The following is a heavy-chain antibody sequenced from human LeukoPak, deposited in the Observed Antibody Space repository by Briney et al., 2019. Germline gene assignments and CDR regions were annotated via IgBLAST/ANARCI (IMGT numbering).Heavy chain of an antibody. Sequence: PSETLSLTCTVSGGSISSYYWSWIRQPPGKGLEWIGYIYYSGSTNYNPSLKSRVTISVDTSKNQFSLKLSSVTAADTAVYYCARRRSVVVPAATFGGYYYYYYMDVWGKGTTVTVSS. J-gene: IGHJ6*03. D-gene: IGHD2-2*01. CDR3: ARRRSVVVPAATFGGYYYYYYMDV. V-gene: IGHV4-59*01. CDR1: GGSISSYY. CDR2: IYYSGST.